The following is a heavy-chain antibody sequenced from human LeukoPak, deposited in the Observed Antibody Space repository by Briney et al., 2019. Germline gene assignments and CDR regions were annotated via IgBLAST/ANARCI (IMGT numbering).Heavy chain of an antibody. CDR2: INHSGST. CDR3: ARGLDGHCSSTSCYGFDY. V-gene: IGHV4-34*01. CDR1: GGSFSGYY. Sequence: SETLSFTCAVYGGSFSGYYWSWIRQPPGKGLEWIGEINHSGSTNYNPSLKSRVTISVDTSKNQFSLKLSSVTAADTAVYYCARGLDGHCSSTSCYGFDYWGQGTLVTVSS. D-gene: IGHD2-2*01. J-gene: IGHJ4*02.